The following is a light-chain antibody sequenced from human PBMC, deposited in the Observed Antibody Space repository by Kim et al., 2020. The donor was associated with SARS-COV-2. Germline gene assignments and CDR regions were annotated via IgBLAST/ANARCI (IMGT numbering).Light chain of an antibody. Sequence: SYELTQPPSVSVSPGQTATITCSGDLLPKQFAHWYQQKPGLAPVLVIYKDTERPSGIPDRFSGSTSGTTVTLTITGVEAEDEADYYCQSAERINPYAVFGGGTRLTVL. J-gene: IGLJ2*01. V-gene: IGLV3-25*03. CDR3: QSAERINPYAV. CDR1: LLPKQF. CDR2: KDT.